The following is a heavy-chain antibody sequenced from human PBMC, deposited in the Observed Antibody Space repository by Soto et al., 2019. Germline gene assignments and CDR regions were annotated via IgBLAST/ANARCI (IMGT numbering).Heavy chain of an antibody. Sequence: PSESLAITGTVSFGSITSSYWSWIRRPPGKGLEWIAYIYDTGISGYTPSTSYNPSLKSRVTMSVDTSKSQFSLKLTSVTAADTAVYYCARGEDAFFYYGLDVWGQGITVTVSS. CDR3: ARGEDAFFYYGLDV. CDR1: FGSITSSY. J-gene: IGHJ6*02. CDR2: IYDTGISGYTPST. V-gene: IGHV4-59*01.